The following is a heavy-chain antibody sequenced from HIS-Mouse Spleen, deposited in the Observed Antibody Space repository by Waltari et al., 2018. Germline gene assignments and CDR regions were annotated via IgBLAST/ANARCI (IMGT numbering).Heavy chain of an antibody. CDR2: IYYSGST. CDR3: AREIPYSSSWYDWYFDP. Sequence: QLQLQESGPGLVKPSETLSLTCTVSGGSISSSSYYWGWIRQPPGKGLEWIGSIYYSGSTDYNPSRKSRVTISVDTSKNQFSLKLSSVTAADTAVYYCAREIPYSSSWYDWYFDPWGRGTLVTVSS. J-gene: IGHJ2*01. CDR1: GGSISSSSYY. D-gene: IGHD6-13*01. V-gene: IGHV4-39*07.